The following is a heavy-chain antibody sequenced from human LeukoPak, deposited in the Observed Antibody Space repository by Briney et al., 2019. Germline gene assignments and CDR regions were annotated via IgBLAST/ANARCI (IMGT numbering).Heavy chain of an antibody. CDR3: ARGYYYGLDV. D-gene: IGHD1-14*01. CDR2: IRYDGSNK. V-gene: IGHV3-30*02. J-gene: IGHJ6*04. Sequence: GGSLRLSCAASGFTFSSYGMHWVRQAPGKGLEWVAFIRYDGSNKYYADSVKGRFTISRDNAENSLYLQMNSLRAEDAAVYYCARGYYYGLDVWGKGTTVIVSS. CDR1: GFTFSSYG.